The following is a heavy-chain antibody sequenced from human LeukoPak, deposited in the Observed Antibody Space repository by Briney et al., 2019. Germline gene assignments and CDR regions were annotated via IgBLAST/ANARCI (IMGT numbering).Heavy chain of an antibody. V-gene: IGHV4-59*01. CDR1: GASIRSYY. J-gene: IGHJ4*02. Sequence: SETLSLTCTVSGASIRSYYWCWIRQPPPQGLEGIGYIYYSGDTNYNPSLRSRVTMSLDTSKNQISLRLSSVTAADTAVYYCATQGDFDYWGQGTLVTVSS. CDR3: ATQGDFDY. CDR2: IYYSGDT. D-gene: IGHD3-10*01.